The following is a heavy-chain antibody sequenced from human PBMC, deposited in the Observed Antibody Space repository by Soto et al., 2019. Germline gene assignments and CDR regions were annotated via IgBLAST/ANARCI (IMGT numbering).Heavy chain of an antibody. V-gene: IGHV1-2*02. Sequence: GASVKVSCSASGYTFTGYYMHWVRQAPGQGLEWMGWINPNSGGTNYAQKFQGRVTMTRDTSISTAYMELSRLRSDDTAVYYCARGPPGIAPKRVWFDPWGQGTLVTVS. D-gene: IGHD6-13*01. J-gene: IGHJ5*02. CDR1: GYTFTGYY. CDR3: ARGPPGIAPKRVWFDP. CDR2: INPNSGGT.